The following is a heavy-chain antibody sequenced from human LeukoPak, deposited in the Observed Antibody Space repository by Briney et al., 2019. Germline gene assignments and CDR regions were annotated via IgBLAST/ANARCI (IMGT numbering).Heavy chain of an antibody. J-gene: IGHJ5*02. Sequence: PGGSLRLSCAASGFTFSSYWMSWVRQAPGKVPEWVANIKQDGSEKYYVDSVKGRFTISRDNAKNSLYLQMNSLRAEDTAVYYCARDCSDFGDNWFDPWGQGTLVTVSS. D-gene: IGHD2-15*01. CDR1: GFTFSSYW. V-gene: IGHV3-7*01. CDR3: ARDCSDFGDNWFDP. CDR2: IKQDGSEK.